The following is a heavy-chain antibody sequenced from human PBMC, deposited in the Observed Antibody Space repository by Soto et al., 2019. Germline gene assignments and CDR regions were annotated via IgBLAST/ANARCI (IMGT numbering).Heavy chain of an antibody. CDR1: GGSISSSYNY. J-gene: IGHJ4*02. CDR3: ARGAHDHLFDY. Sequence: SETLSLTCTVSGGSISSSYNYWGWIRQPPGKGLEWIGSIYYSGDSYYNPSLKSRVTISADTSTSQFSLKVTSVTATDTAVYFCARGAHDHLFDYWGQGGLVTGSS. CDR2: IYYSGDS. V-gene: IGHV4-39*01.